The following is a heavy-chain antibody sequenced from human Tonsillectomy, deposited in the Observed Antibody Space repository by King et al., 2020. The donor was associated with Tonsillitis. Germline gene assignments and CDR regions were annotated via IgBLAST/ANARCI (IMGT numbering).Heavy chain of an antibody. CDR2: IKSKTDAETP. Sequence: DVQLVESGGGLVKPGGSLRLSCTGSGFTFSNAWMTWVRQAPGKGLEWVGRIKSKTDAETPDYAAPVQGRFTISRDDSKNTLYLQMNSLKTEDTAVYYCVWNHLGDYWGQGTLVTVSS. D-gene: IGHD1-14*01. CDR1: GFTFSNAW. CDR3: VWNHLGDY. V-gene: IGHV3-15*01. J-gene: IGHJ4*02.